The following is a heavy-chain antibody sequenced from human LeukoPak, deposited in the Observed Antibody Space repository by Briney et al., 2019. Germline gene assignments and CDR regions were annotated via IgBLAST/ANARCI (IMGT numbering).Heavy chain of an antibody. CDR1: GFMFSAYM. J-gene: IGHJ3*01. V-gene: IGHV3-48*01. CDR2: ISSTGSTI. CDR3: TRSLYSSRSGDFDL. Sequence: GGSLRLSCAASGFMFSAYMLNWVRQVPGRGLEWISDISSTGSTIDYGESMKGRFTISRDNAKNSLHLQMNSLRAEDTAVYYCTRSLYSSRSGDFDLWGQGTMVTVSA. D-gene: IGHD6-6*01.